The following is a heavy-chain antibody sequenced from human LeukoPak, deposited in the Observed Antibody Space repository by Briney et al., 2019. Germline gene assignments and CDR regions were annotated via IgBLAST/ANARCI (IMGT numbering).Heavy chain of an antibody. V-gene: IGHV4-4*07. CDR1: VGSISSYY. CDR3: ARGVGAARPRYYYYYMDV. J-gene: IGHJ6*03. D-gene: IGHD6-6*01. Sequence: SETLSLTCTDSVGSISSYYWSWIRQPAGKGLERVGRIYTSGSTNYNPSLKSRVTMSVDTSKNQFTLKLSSVTAADTAVYYCARGVGAARPRYYYYYMDVWGKGTTVTVSS. CDR2: IYTSGST.